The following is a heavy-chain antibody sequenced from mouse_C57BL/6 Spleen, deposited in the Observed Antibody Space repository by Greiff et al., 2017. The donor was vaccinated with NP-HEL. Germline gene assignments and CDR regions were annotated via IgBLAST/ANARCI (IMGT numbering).Heavy chain of an antibody. D-gene: IGHD3-2*02. CDR1: GFTFSSYA. Sequence: EVMLVESGEGLVKPGGSLKLSCAASGFTFSSYAMSWVRQTPEKRLEWVAYISSGGDYIYYADTVKGRFTISRDNARNTLYLQMSSLKSEDTAMYYCTRDHGAQAFAYWGQGTLVTVSA. CDR3: TRDHGAQAFAY. V-gene: IGHV5-9-1*02. J-gene: IGHJ3*01. CDR2: ISSGGDYI.